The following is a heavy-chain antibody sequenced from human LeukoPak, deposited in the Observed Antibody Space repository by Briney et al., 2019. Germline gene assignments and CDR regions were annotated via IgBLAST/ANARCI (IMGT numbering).Heavy chain of an antibody. CDR3: ARAFVTVITGHDAFDI. V-gene: IGHV3-7*01. D-gene: IGHD4-11*01. J-gene: IGHJ3*02. Sequence: GGSLRLSCAASGFTFSSYWMNWVRQAPGKGLEWVANIKRDLSEKYYVDSVKGRFTISRDNAKNSLYLQMNSLRAEDTAVYYCARAFVTVITGHDAFDIWGQGTMVTVSS. CDR1: GFTFSSYW. CDR2: IKRDLSEK.